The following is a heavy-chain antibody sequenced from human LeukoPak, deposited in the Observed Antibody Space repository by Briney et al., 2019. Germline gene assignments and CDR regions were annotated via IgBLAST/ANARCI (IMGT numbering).Heavy chain of an antibody. CDR1: GYSLSSGYY. D-gene: IGHD3-9*01. V-gene: IGHV4-38-2*02. CDR3: ARGIYYDILTGYYPFDP. J-gene: IGHJ5*02. CDR2: IYYSGST. Sequence: SETLSLTCSVPGYSLSSGYYWGWIRPPPGKGLEWIGSIYYSGSTYYNPSLKSRVTISVDTSKNQFSLKLSSVTAADTAVYYCARGIYYDILTGYYPFDPWGQGTLVTVSS.